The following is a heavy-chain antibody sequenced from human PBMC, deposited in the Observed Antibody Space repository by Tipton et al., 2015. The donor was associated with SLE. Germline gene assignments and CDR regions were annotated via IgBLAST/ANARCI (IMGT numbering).Heavy chain of an antibody. Sequence: TLSLTCTVSGGTISSGSYYWSWIRQPAGKGLEWIGRIYTSGSTNYNPSLKSRVTISVDTSKNQFSLKLSSVTAADTAVYYCARERRSYSSSSSGMDVWGQGTTVTASS. CDR1: GGTISSGSYY. CDR3: ARERRSYSSSSSGMDV. D-gene: IGHD6-13*01. CDR2: IYTSGST. V-gene: IGHV4-61*02. J-gene: IGHJ6*02.